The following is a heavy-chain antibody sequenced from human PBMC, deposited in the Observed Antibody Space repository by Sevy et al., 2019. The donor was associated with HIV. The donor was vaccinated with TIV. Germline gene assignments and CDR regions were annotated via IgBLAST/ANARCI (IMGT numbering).Heavy chain of an antibody. V-gene: IGHV3-48*01. CDR2: ISSSSSTI. CDR1: GFTFSSYS. J-gene: IGHJ4*02. D-gene: IGHD2-2*01. Sequence: GSLRLSCAASGFTFSSYSMNWVRQAPGKGLEWVSYISSSSSTIYYADSVKGRFTISRDNAKNSIYLQMNSRRAEDTAVYYCAIDLPIVVVPAADTGDSGSWGNFDYWGQGTLVTVSS. CDR3: AIDLPIVVVPAADTGDSGSWGNFDY.